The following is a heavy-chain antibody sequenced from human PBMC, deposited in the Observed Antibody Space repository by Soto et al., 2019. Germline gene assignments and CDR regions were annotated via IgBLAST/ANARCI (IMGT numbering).Heavy chain of an antibody. D-gene: IGHD2-2*01. V-gene: IGHV4-31*03. CDR2: IYYSGST. CDR3: ARGGDLVLVPGMDV. CDR1: GGSISSGGYY. J-gene: IGHJ6*02. Sequence: QVQLQESGPGLVKPSQTLSLTCTVSGGSISSGGYYWSWIRQHPGKGLEWIGYIYYSGSTYYNPSPKRRVTKSVDTYKNRCSLKLSAVTAADTAVYYCARGGDLVLVPGMDVWGQGTTVTVSS.